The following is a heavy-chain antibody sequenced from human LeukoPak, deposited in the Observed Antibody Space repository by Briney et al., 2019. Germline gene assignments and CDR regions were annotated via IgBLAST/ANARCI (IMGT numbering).Heavy chain of an antibody. Sequence: GRSLRLSCAASGFTFSSYAMHWVRQAPGKGLEWVAVISYDGSNKYYADSVKGRFTISRDNSKNTLYLQMNSLRAEDTAVYYCARVAGYNTKVYDYWGQGTLVTVSS. D-gene: IGHD5-24*01. V-gene: IGHV3-30*04. CDR1: GFTFSSYA. CDR2: ISYDGSNK. CDR3: ARVAGYNTKVYDY. J-gene: IGHJ4*02.